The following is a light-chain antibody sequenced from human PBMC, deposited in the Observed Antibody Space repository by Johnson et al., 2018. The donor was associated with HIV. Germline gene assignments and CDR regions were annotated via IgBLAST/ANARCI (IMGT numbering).Light chain of an antibody. CDR1: SSNIGNSY. Sequence: QSVLTQPPSVSAAPGQKVTISCSGSSSNIGNSYVSWYQQLPGTAPKLLIYDNNKRPSGIPDRFSGSKSGTSATLGITVLQTGDEADYYCGTWDSSLSAIYVFGTGTKVTGL. CDR3: GTWDSSLSAIYV. J-gene: IGLJ1*01. CDR2: DNN. V-gene: IGLV1-51*01.